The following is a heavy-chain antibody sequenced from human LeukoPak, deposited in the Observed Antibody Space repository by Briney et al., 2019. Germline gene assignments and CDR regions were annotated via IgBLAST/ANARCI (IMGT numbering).Heavy chain of an antibody. Sequence: PGGSLRLSCAASGFTFSSYAMSWVRQAPGKGLVWVSRINSDGSSTSYADSVKGRFTISRDNAKNTLYLQMNSLRAEDTAVCYCALSSGAAHVYWGQGTLVTVSS. V-gene: IGHV3-74*01. J-gene: IGHJ4*02. CDR1: GFTFSSYA. CDR2: INSDGSST. D-gene: IGHD1-26*01. CDR3: ALSSGAAHVY.